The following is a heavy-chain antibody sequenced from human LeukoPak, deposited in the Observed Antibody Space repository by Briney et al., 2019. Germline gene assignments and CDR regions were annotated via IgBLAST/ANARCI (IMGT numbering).Heavy chain of an antibody. J-gene: IGHJ6*02. CDR2: IKSKTDGGTT. CDR3: TTGYSSGWYYYYYYGMDV. Sequence: PGGSLRLSCAACGFTFSNAWMSWVRQAPGEGLKWVGRIKSKTDGGTTDYAAPVKGRFTISRDDSKNTLYLQMNSLKTEDTAVYYCTTGYSSGWYYYYYYGMDVWGQGTTVTVSS. CDR1: GFTFSNAW. V-gene: IGHV3-15*01. D-gene: IGHD6-19*01.